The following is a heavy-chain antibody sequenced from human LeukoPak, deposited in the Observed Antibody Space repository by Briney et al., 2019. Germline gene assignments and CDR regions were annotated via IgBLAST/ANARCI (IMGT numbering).Heavy chain of an antibody. CDR2: IIPIFGTA. CDR1: GVTFSSYA. J-gene: IGHJ5*02. D-gene: IGHD6-19*01. CDR3: ARDKYSSALWFDP. Sequence: SVKVSCKASGVTFSSYAISWVRQAPGQGLEWMGGIIPIFGTANYAQKFQGRVTITTDESTSTAYMELSSLRSEDTAVYYCARDKYSSALWFDPWGQGTLVTVSS. V-gene: IGHV1-69*05.